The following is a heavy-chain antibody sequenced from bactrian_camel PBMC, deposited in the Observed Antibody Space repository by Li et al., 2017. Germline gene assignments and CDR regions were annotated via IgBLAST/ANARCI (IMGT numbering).Heavy chain of an antibody. CDR2: IDTFCST. V-gene: IGHV3S1*01. J-gene: IGHJ4*01. Sequence: VQLVESGGGSVEAGGSLKLTCTASRVTYSGYCFGWFRQAAGQGREGVATIDTFCSTSYSASVKGRFTISRDNGKNTVYLQMNSLKSEDTAMYYCAADRPFNGYCSRPVVDFAYRGQGTQVTVS. CDR3: AADRPFNGYCSRPVVDFAY. D-gene: IGHD3*01. CDR1: RVTYSGYC.